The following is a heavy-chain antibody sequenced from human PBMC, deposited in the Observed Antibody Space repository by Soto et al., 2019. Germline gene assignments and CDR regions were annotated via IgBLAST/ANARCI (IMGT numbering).Heavy chain of an antibody. V-gene: IGHV4-31*03. D-gene: IGHD3-10*01. Sequence: SETLSLTCTVSGGSISSGGYYWSWIRQHPGKGLEWIGYIYYSGSTSYNPSLKSRLTISVDTSKNQFSLRLTYVTAADTGIYYCAREVPGLREVNRNWFDPWGQGTLVTVSS. CDR3: AREVPGLREVNRNWFDP. CDR2: IYYSGST. J-gene: IGHJ5*02. CDR1: GGSISSGGYY.